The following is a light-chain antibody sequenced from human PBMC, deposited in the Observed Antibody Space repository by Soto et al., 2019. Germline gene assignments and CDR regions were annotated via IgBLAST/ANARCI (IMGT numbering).Light chain of an antibody. CDR3: SSYAGSRIVV. V-gene: IGLV2-8*01. CDR1: SSDVGGSNY. Sequence: QSALTQPPSASGSPGQSVTISCTGTSSDVGGSNYVSWYQQHPGKAPKLMIYEVSKRPSGVPDRFSGSKSGNTASLTVSGLQAEDEADYYCSSYAGSRIVVFGGGTKVTVL. CDR2: EVS. J-gene: IGLJ2*01.